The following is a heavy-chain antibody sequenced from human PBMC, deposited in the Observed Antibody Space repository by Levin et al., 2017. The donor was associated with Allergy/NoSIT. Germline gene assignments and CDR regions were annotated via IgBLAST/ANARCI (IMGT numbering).Heavy chain of an antibody. J-gene: IGHJ3*02. CDR3: AKENSQQLFDI. Sequence: RPGGSLRLSCAASGFTFDDYAMHWVRQAPGKGLEWVSGISWNSGSIGYADSVKGRFTISRDNAKNSLYLQMNSLRAEDTALYYCAKENSQQLFDIWGQGTMVTVSS. CDR2: ISWNSGSI. CDR1: GFTFDDYA. D-gene: IGHD6-13*01. V-gene: IGHV3-9*01.